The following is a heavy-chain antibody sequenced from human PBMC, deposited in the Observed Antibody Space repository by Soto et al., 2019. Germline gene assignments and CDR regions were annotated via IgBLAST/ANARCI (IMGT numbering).Heavy chain of an antibody. CDR2: INAGNGNT. D-gene: IGHD2-21*02. V-gene: IGHV1-3*01. CDR1: GYTFTSYA. CDR3: ARSIVVVTALDY. Sequence: QVQLVQSGAEVKKPGASVKVSCKASGYTFTSYAMHWVRQAPGQRLEWMGWINAGNGNTKYSQKFQGRVTITRDTSASTAYMALSSLRSEDTAVYSCARSIVVVTALDYWGQGTLVTVSS. J-gene: IGHJ4*02.